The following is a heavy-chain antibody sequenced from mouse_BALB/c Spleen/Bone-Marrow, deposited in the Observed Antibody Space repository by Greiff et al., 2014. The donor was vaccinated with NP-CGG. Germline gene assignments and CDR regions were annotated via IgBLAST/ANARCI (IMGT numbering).Heavy chain of an antibody. CDR1: GYSITSDYA. V-gene: IGHV3-2*02. D-gene: IGHD3-2*02. CDR2: ISYSGST. J-gene: IGHJ4*01. CDR3: ASQDVYYYAMDY. Sequence: VQLKEPGPGLVKPSQSLSLTCTVTGYSITSDYAWNWIRQFPGNKLEWMGYISYSGSTSYNPSLKSRISITRDTSKNQFFLQLNSVTTEDTATYYCASQDVYYYAMDYWGQGTSVTVSS.